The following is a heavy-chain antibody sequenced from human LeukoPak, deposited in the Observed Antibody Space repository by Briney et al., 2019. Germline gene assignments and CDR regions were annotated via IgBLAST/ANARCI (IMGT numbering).Heavy chain of an antibody. V-gene: IGHV3-48*03. CDR2: ISSSGSTI. Sequence: PGGSLRLSCAASGFTFSIYEMNWVRQAPGKGLGWVSYISSSGSTIYYADSVKGRFTISRDNAKNSLYLQMNSLRAEDKAVYYCARDMVRGVIIKPPDYWGQGTLVTVSS. J-gene: IGHJ4*02. CDR3: ARDMVRGVIIKPPDY. D-gene: IGHD3-10*01. CDR1: GFTFSIYE.